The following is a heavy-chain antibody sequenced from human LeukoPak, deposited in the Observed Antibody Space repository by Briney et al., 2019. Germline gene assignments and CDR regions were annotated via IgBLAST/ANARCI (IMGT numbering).Heavy chain of an antibody. V-gene: IGHV1-18*01. CDR2: ISAYNGNT. CDR3: ARQNFDWLLSLDNWFDP. D-gene: IGHD3-9*01. J-gene: IGHJ5*02. CDR1: GYDFKSYG. Sequence: ASVKVSCKASGYDFKSYGIGWVRQAPGQGLEWMGWISAYNGNTNYAQKLQGRVTMTTDTSTSTAYMELRSLRSDDTAVYYCARQNFDWLLSLDNWFDPWGQGTLVTVSS.